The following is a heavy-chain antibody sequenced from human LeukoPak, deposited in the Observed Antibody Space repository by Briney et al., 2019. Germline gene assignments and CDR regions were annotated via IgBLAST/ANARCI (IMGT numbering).Heavy chain of an antibody. V-gene: IGHV4-39*01. D-gene: IGHD6-19*01. CDR2: IYYSGST. Sequence: SETLSLTCTVSGGSISSSSYYWGWIRQPPGKGLEWIGNIYYSGSTYYNPSLKSRVTISVDTSKNQFSLKLSSVTAADTAVYYRARHSGPGWLYYFDYWGQGTLVTVSS. CDR1: GGSISSSSYY. CDR3: ARHSGPGWLYYFDY. J-gene: IGHJ4*02.